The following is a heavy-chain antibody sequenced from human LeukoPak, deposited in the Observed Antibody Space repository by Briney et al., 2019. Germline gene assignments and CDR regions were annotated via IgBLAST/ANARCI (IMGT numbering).Heavy chain of an antibody. D-gene: IGHD2-2*01. J-gene: IGHJ4*02. Sequence: SVKLFCKASGHTFTGFYMHWVRHARGQGCVCMGYINPNSGGTNYAQKFQGRVTMTRDTSISTAYMELSRLRSDDTAVYYCARETCSSTSCYAVFDYWGQGTLVTVSS. CDR1: GHTFTGFY. CDR2: INPNSGGT. CDR3: ARETCSSTSCYAVFDY. V-gene: IGHV1-2*02.